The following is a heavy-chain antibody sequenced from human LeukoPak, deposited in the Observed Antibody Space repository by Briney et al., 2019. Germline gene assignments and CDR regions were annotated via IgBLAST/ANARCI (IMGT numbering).Heavy chain of an antibody. CDR1: GFTFSSYA. V-gene: IGHV3-23*01. CDR2: ISDSGDYT. CDR3: AKDTSIGKYCTNGVCSPFDY. Sequence: GGTLRLSCAGSGFTFSSYAMSWVRQAPGQGLEWVSVISDSGDYTSYADSVRGRFTISRDNSRNTLYLQMISLRPEDTAVYYCAKDTSIGKYCTNGVCSPFDYWGQGTLVTVSS. J-gene: IGHJ4*02. D-gene: IGHD2-8*01.